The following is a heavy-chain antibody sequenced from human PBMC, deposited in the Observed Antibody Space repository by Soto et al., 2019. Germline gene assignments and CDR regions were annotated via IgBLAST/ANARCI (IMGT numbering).Heavy chain of an antibody. V-gene: IGHV3-7*01. CDR3: ARLYYDFWSGPLAGYYFDY. CDR1: GFTFSSYW. D-gene: IGHD3-3*01. CDR2: IKQDGSEK. J-gene: IGHJ4*02. Sequence: GSLRLSCAASGFTFSSYWMSWVRQAPGKGLEWVANIKQDGSEKYYVDSVKGRFTISRDNAKNSLYLQMNSLRAEDTAVYYCARLYYDFWSGPLAGYYFDYWGQGTLVTVSS.